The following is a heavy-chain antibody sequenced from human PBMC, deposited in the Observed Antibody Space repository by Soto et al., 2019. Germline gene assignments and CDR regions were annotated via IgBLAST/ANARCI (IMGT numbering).Heavy chain of an antibody. CDR1: GYSFTSYG. Sequence: SVQVSCKASGYSFTSYGIHWVRQAPGQRLEWMGWINAANGDTKYSPKFQGRVTITRDTSASTAYMELSSLRSEDTAVYYCVRRHVSATGIDWFDPWGQGTLVTVAS. J-gene: IGHJ5*02. CDR3: VRRHVSATGIDWFDP. D-gene: IGHD6-13*01. V-gene: IGHV1-3*01. CDR2: INAANGDT.